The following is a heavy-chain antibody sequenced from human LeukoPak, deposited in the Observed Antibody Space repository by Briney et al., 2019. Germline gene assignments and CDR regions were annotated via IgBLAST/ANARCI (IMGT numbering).Heavy chain of an antibody. CDR2: INHSGST. CDR1: GGSFSGYY. D-gene: IGHD4-11*01. Sequence: SETLSLTCAVYGGSFSGYYWSWIRQPPGKGLEWIGEINHSGSTNYNPSHKSRVTISVDTSKNQFSLKLSSVTAADTAVYYCAKRTKYYSNYYYGMDVWGQGTTVTVSS. CDR3: AKRTKYYSNYYYGMDV. J-gene: IGHJ6*02. V-gene: IGHV4-34*01.